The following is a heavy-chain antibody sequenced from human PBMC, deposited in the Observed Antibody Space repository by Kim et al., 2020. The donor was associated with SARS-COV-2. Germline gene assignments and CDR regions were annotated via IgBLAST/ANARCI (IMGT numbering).Heavy chain of an antibody. CDR3: ARDTSFYFDY. D-gene: IGHD3-16*01. J-gene: IGHJ4*02. Sequence: SYGQRLQGRVTMTRDTSTSTVYMELSSLRSEDTAVYYCARDTSFYFDYWGQGTLVTVSS. V-gene: IGHV1-46*04.